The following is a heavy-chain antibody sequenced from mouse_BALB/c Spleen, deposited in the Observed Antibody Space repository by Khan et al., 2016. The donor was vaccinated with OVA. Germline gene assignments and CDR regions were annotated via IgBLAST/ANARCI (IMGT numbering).Heavy chain of an antibody. V-gene: IGHV5-9-3*01. CDR3: ARHNYGPVAY. D-gene: IGHD1-1*01. CDR1: GITFSTYA. J-gene: IGHJ3*01. CDR2: ISSSGDYI. Sequence: EVELVESGGDLVRPGGSLKLSCSASGITFSTYAMSWVRQTPEKRLEWVATISSSGDYIYYPDSVKGRFTISRDTAKNTLYLQMSSLRSEDTAMYYCARHNYGPVAYWGQGTLVTVSA.